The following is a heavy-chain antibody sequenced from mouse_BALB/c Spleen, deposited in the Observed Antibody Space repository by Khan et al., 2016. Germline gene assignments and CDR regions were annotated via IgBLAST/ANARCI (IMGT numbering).Heavy chain of an antibody. Sequence: QVQLKESGPGLVAPSQSLSITCTVSGFSLTSYGVHWVRQPPGKGLEWLGVIWAGGSTNYDSALMSRLNINRDNSQSQVFLKINSLQTADTAMYYCARDISTADWYFDVWGEGTTVTVSS. D-gene: IGHD1-2*01. CDR1: GFSLTSYG. J-gene: IGHJ1*01. V-gene: IGHV2-9*02. CDR3: ARDISTADWYFDV. CDR2: IWAGGST.